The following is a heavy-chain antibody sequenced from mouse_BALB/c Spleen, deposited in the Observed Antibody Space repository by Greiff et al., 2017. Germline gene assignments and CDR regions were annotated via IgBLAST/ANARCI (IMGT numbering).Heavy chain of an antibody. CDR1: GFTFSSYG. CDR3: ARVYYGYDYFDY. CDR2: ISSGGSYT. D-gene: IGHD2-2*01. J-gene: IGHJ2*01. Sequence: EVQLVESGGDLVKPGGSLKLSCAASGFTFSSYGMSWVRQTPDKRLEWVATISSGGSYTYYPDSVKGRFTISRDNAKNTLYLQMSSLKSEDTAMYYCARVYYGYDYFDYWGQGTTLTVSS. V-gene: IGHV5-6*01.